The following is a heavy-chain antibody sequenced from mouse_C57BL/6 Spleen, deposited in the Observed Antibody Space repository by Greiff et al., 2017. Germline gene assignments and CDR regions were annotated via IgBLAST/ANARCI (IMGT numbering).Heavy chain of an antibody. V-gene: IGHV1-15*01. CDR3: TRGHYGGRYFDV. Sequence: QVQLQLSGAELVRPGASVTLSCKASGYTLTDYEMHWVKQTPVHGLEWIGAIDPETGGTAYNQKFRGKAILTADKASSTAYMELRSLTAEDSAVYYCTRGHYGGRYFDVWGTGTTVTVSS. CDR2: IDPETGGT. D-gene: IGHD1-1*01. J-gene: IGHJ1*03. CDR1: GYTLTDYE.